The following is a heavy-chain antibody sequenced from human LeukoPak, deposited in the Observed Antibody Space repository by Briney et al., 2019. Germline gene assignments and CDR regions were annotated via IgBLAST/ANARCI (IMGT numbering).Heavy chain of an antibody. D-gene: IGHD3-22*01. J-gene: IGHJ4*02. Sequence: SETLSLTCTVSGGSISSYYWSWIRQPAGKGLEWIGRIYTRGSTNYNPSLKSRVTMSVDTSKNQFSLKLSSVTAADTAVYYCARDPGSSSYYDSSGYLGGDYWGQGTLVTVSS. V-gene: IGHV4-4*07. CDR2: IYTRGST. CDR3: ARDPGSSSYYDSSGYLGGDY. CDR1: GGSISSYY.